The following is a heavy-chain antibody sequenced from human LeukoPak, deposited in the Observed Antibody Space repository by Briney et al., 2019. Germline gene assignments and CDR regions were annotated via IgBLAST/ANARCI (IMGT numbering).Heavy chain of an antibody. CDR3: AKGQASVTYKYFFGY. Sequence: PGRSLRLSCAASGFTFSSYGMHWVRQAPGKGLEWVAVISYDGSNKYYADSVKGRFTISRDNSKNTLYLQMNSLRAEDTAVYYCAKGQASVTYKYFFGYWGQGTLVTVSS. CDR1: GFTFSSYG. J-gene: IGHJ4*02. CDR2: ISYDGSNK. V-gene: IGHV3-30*18. D-gene: IGHD4-17*01.